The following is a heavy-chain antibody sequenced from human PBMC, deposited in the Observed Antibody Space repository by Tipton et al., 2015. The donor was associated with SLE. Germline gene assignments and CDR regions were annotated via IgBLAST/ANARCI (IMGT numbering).Heavy chain of an antibody. CDR2: IYYSGST. V-gene: IGHV4-59*11. CDR3: ARDYNGDYYFDY. J-gene: IGHJ4*02. CDR1: GGSISSHY. Sequence: TLSLTCTVSGGSISSHYWSWIRQPPGKGLEWIGYIYYSGSTNYNPSLKSRVTISVDTSKNQFSLKLSSVTAADTAVYYCARDYNGDYYFDYWGQGTLVTVSS. D-gene: IGHD4-17*01.